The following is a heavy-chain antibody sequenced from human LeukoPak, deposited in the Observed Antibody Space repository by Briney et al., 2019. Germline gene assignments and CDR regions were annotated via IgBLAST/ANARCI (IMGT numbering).Heavy chain of an antibody. Sequence: GGSLRLSCAAAGFSFSSHAMSWVRQAPGKGLEWVSYVSGSGDTTYYADSVKGRFTISRENSKSTLYLQMNSLGVEDTAVYYCAKDRFCSGAGCSDAFDIWGQGTMLTVSS. CDR2: VSGSGDTT. CDR1: GFSFSSHA. D-gene: IGHD2-15*01. V-gene: IGHV3-23*01. J-gene: IGHJ3*02. CDR3: AKDRFCSGAGCSDAFDI.